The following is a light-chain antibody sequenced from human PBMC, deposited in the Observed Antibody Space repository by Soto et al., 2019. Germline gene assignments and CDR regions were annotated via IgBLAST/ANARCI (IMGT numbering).Light chain of an antibody. V-gene: IGKV3-20*01. CDR2: AVS. J-gene: IGKJ2*04. CDR3: QQHRGS. CDR1: QSVSSTY. Sequence: EIVLTQSPGILSLSPGERATLSCRASQSVSSTYLAWYQQKPGRAPRLLIYAVSSRATGIPDRFRGSGSGTDFSLTISRLEPEYFAVYYCQQHRGSFGQGTKLEIK.